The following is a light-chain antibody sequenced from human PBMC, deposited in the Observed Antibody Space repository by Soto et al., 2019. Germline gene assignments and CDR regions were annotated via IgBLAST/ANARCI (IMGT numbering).Light chain of an antibody. J-gene: IGKJ2*01. V-gene: IGKV1-39*01. CDR1: QYISSY. Sequence: DIQMTQSPSSLSASVGDRVTITCRASQYISSYLNWYQQKPGEAPNLLIYAASSLQSGVPSRFSGSASGTDFTLTISSLQPEDFATYFCQHSYSPPYTFGQGTKLEIK. CDR3: QHSYSPPYT. CDR2: AAS.